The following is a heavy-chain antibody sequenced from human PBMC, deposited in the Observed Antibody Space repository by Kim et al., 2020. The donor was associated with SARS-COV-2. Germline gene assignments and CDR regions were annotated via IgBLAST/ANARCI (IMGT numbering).Heavy chain of an antibody. V-gene: IGHV4-39*01. J-gene: IGHJ3*02. CDR1: GGSISSSSYY. CDR2: IYYSGST. CDR3: GGGFVGNAFDI. Sequence: SETLSLTCTVSGGSISSSSYYWGWIRQPPGKGLEWIGSIYYSGSTYYNPSLKSRVTISVDTSKNQFSLKLSSVTAADTALYYCGGGFVGNAFDIWGQGTMVTVSS. D-gene: IGHD1-26*01.